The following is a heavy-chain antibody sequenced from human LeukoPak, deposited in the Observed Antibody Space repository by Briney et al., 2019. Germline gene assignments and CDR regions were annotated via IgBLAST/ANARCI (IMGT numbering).Heavy chain of an antibody. V-gene: IGHV4-39*01. Sequence: NPSETLSLTCTVSGGSISSSSYYWGWTRQPPGKGLEWIGSIYYSGSTYYNPSLKSRVTISVDTSKNQFSLKLSSVTAADTAVYYCARHVWRPSMVRGGNKVFDYWGQGTLVTVSS. CDR3: ARHVWRPSMVRGGNKVFDY. D-gene: IGHD3-10*01. CDR2: IYYSGST. J-gene: IGHJ4*02. CDR1: GGSISSSSYY.